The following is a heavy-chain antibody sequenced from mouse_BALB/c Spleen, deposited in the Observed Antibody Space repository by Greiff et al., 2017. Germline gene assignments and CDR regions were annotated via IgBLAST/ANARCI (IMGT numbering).Heavy chain of an antibody. J-gene: IGHJ3*01. CDR3: ARGASLRGDFAD. V-gene: IGHV3-6*02. CDR1: GYSFTSGYY. Sequence: EVQLQESGPGLVKPSQSLSLTCSVTGYSFTSGYYWNWIRQFPGNKLEWMGYISYDGSNNYNPSLKNRISITRDTSKNQFFLKLNSVTTEDTATYYCARGASLRGDFADWGQGTLVTVSA. CDR2: ISYDGSN. D-gene: IGHD2-12*01.